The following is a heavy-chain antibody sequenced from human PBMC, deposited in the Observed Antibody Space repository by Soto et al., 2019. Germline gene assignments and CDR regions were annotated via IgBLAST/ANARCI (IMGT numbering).Heavy chain of an antibody. V-gene: IGHV3-9*01. D-gene: IGHD4-17*01. J-gene: IGHJ4*02. Sequence: GGSLRLSCAASGFTFSSYSMHWVRQGPGKGLEWVSSISWNSGNLGYADSVKGRFTISRDNAKNSLYLQMNSLRGEDTALYYCAKGASTTVFAFNDYWGQGTLVTVSS. CDR3: AKGASTTVFAFNDY. CDR1: GFTFSSYS. CDR2: ISWNSGNL.